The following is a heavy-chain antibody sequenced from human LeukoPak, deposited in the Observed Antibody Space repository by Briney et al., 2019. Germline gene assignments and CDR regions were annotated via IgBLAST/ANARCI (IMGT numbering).Heavy chain of an antibody. Sequence: GGSLRLSCAASGFTVSSNYMSWVRQAPGKGLEWVSAIYSGGSTYYADSVEGRFTISRDNPKNTLYLQMNSLRIEDTAVYYCASDGSSGWHHDYWGQGTLVTVSS. V-gene: IGHV3-53*01. D-gene: IGHD6-19*01. CDR3: ASDGSSGWHHDY. CDR1: GFTVSSNY. CDR2: IYSGGST. J-gene: IGHJ4*02.